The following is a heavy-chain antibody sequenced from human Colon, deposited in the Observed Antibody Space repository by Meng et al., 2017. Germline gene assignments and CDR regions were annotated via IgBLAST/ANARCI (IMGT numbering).Heavy chain of an antibody. J-gene: IGHJ4*02. V-gene: IGHV4-55*08. D-gene: IGHD3-16*01. Sequence: QVQLQASGPGLVAPSEPLSLICVVSGDSISSDNWYIWVRQSPGKGLEWSGEILQSENTYYNPSLRSRSTMPVDTPKNNFCLKLRSVTAADTAVYYCARGVAGGLGIHFDYWGQGTLVTVSS. CDR1: GDSISSDNW. CDR2: ILQSENT. CDR3: ARGVAGGLGIHFDY.